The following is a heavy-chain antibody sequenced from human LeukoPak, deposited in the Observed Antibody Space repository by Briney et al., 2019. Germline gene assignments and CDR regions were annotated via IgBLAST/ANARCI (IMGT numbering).Heavy chain of an antibody. CDR1: GYTFTGYY. CDR3: ARDLGGGYRQAEYYFDY. CDR2: INPNSGAT. Sequence: ASVKVSCKASGYTFTGYYMHWVRQAPGQGLEWMGWINPNSGATNYAQKFQGRVTMTRDTSISTAYMELSRLRSDDTAVYYCARDLGGGYRQAEYYFDYWGQGTLVTVSS. V-gene: IGHV1-2*02. J-gene: IGHJ4*02. D-gene: IGHD1-1*01.